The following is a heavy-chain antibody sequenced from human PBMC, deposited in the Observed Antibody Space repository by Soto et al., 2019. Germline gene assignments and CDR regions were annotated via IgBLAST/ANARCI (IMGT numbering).Heavy chain of an antibody. CDR2: ISYDGSNK. V-gene: IGHV3-30-3*01. J-gene: IGHJ4*02. Sequence: QVQLVESGGGVVQPGRSLRLSCAASGFTFSSYAMHWVRQAPGKGLEWVAVISYDGSNKYYADSVKGRFTISRDNSKNTPYMPMNSLRAEDTAVYCCASTTMVWGAAVCDYWGQGTLVTVSS. CDR3: ASTTMVWGAAVCDY. CDR1: GFTFSSYA. D-gene: IGHD3-10*01.